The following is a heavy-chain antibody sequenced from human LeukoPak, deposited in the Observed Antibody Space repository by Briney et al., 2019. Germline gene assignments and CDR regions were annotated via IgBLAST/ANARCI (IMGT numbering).Heavy chain of an antibody. V-gene: IGHV4-30-2*01. CDR2: TYHSGST. CDR1: GGSISSGGYS. CDR3: ARAGGGEIPNAEKIGYCSGGSCYSVPYYYYGMDV. D-gene: IGHD2-15*01. J-gene: IGHJ6*02. Sequence: SQTLSLTCAVSGGSISSGGYSWSWIRQPPGKGLEWIGYTYHSGSTYYNPSLKSRVTISVDRSKNQFSLKLSSVTAADTAVYYCARAGGGEIPNAEKIGYCSGGSCYSVPYYYYGMDVWGQGTTVTVSS.